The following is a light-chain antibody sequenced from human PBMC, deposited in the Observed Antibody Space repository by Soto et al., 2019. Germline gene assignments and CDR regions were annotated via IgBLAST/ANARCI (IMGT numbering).Light chain of an antibody. J-gene: IGKJ2*01. V-gene: IGKV1-39*01. CDR3: RQSFSVPVT. Sequence: DIQMTQSPSSLSASVGDRVTITCRANQTITRYLNWYQQKPGTAPKPLIYAASSLQEGVPSRFRGSGSGTDFTLTISNLQPEDFAAYSCRQSFSVPVTFGQGTKLEIK. CDR1: QTITRY. CDR2: AAS.